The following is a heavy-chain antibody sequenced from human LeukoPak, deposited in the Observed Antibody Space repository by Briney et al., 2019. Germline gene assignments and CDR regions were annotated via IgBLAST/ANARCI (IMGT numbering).Heavy chain of an antibody. CDR2: ISYDGSNK. D-gene: IGHD3-10*01. CDR3: ARDEXYXXGKFD. CDR1: GFTFSSYA. V-gene: IGHV3-30-3*01. J-gene: IGHJ4*01. Sequence: GGSLRLSCAASGFTFSSYAMHWVPQAPHKGLEWVTVISYDGSNKYYADSVKGRFTISRDNSKNTLYLQMNSLRAEDTAVYYCARDEXYXXGKFD.